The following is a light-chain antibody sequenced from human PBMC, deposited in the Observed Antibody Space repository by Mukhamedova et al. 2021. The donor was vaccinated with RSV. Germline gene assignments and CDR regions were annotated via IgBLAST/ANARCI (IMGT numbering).Light chain of an antibody. CDR2: KAS. CDR1: QSISTW. CDR3: QQYIRYSWT. Sequence: GSQSISTWLAWYQQKPGKAPNLLIYKASSLQSGVPSRFSGSGSGTEFTLTISSMQPDDFATYYFQQYIRYSWTFCQATNVDIK. J-gene: IGKJ1*01. V-gene: IGKV1-5*03.